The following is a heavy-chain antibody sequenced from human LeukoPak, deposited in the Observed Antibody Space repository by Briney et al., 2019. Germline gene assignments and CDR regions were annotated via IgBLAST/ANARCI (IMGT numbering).Heavy chain of an antibody. J-gene: IGHJ4*02. CDR2: INPNSGGT. V-gene: IGHV1-2*02. D-gene: IGHD3-22*01. CDR1: GYTFTGYY. CDR3: ARDLHPFSSGYYGY. Sequence: GASVKVSCKASGYTFTGYYMHWVRQAPGQGLEWMGWINPNSGGTNYAQKFQGRVTMTRDTSISTAYMELSRLRSDDTAVYYCARDLHPFSSGYYGYWGQGTLVTVSS.